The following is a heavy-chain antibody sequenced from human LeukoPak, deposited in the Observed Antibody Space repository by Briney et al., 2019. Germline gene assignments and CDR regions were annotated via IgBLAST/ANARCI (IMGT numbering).Heavy chain of an antibody. CDR3: ATLLPGIALAVIGY. Sequence: SETLSLTCSVSGGSISSSSDYWGWIRQPPGKGLEWIGSIIYGGTTYYNPSLKSRVTISVDTTKNQFSLKLSSVTAVDTAVYYCATLLPGIALAVIGYWGQGTRVTVSS. J-gene: IGHJ4*02. CDR1: GGSISSSSDY. D-gene: IGHD6-19*01. V-gene: IGHV4-39*07. CDR2: IIYGGTT.